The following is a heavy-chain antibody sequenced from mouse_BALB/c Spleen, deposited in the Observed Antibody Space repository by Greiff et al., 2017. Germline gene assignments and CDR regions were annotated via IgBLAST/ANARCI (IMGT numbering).Heavy chain of an antibody. D-gene: IGHD2-4*01. Sequence: EVKVVESGGGLVKPGGSLKLSCAASGFTFSSYAMSWVRQTPEKRLEWVASISSGGSTYYPDSVKGRFTISRDNARNILYLQMSSLKSEDTALYYCARSTMILYYFDYWGQGTTLTVSS. CDR2: ISSGGST. J-gene: IGHJ2*01. CDR3: ARSTMILYYFDY. CDR1: GFTFSSYA. V-gene: IGHV5-6-5*01.